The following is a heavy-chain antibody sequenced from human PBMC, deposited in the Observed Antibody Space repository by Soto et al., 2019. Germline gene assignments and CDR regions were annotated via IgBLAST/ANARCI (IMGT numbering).Heavy chain of an antibody. V-gene: IGHV5-51*01. J-gene: IGHJ4*02. CDR3: ARHWFGSEMATMGLVY. Sequence: EXLKISCKCSGYXFTSYLLVWVRHMPGKGLEWMGIIYPGYSDTRYRPSFQGQVNISAEKSIGTAYLQWSSLKASDTAMYYCARHWFGSEMATMGLVYWGQGTVGTVS. CDR1: GYXFTSYL. CDR2: IYPGYSDT. D-gene: IGHD3-10*01.